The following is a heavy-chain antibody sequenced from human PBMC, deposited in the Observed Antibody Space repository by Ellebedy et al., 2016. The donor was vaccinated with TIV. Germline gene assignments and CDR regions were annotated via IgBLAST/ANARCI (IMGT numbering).Heavy chain of an antibody. V-gene: IGHV3-11*01. Sequence: GGSLRLSCAASGFIFSDYYMSWIRQAPGKGLEWISYISSSGTPIYYADSVKGRFTISRDNAKNSLDLQMNSLRADDTAVYYCGRDTRFIDQRLNWFDPWGQGAQVTVSS. CDR3: GRDTRFIDQRLNWFDP. J-gene: IGHJ5*02. D-gene: IGHD6-25*01. CDR2: ISSSGTPI. CDR1: GFIFSDYY.